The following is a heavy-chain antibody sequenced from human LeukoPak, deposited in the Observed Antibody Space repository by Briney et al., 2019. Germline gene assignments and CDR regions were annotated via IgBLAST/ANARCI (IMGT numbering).Heavy chain of an antibody. V-gene: IGHV1-58*01. CDR1: GFTFTSSA. J-gene: IGHJ4*02. D-gene: IGHD6-13*01. CDR2: IVVGSGNT. CDR3: AAENGHGAAAGYYFDY. Sequence: HEASVKVSCKASGFTFTSSAVQWVQQARGQRLEWIGWIVVGSGNTNYAQKFQERVTITRDMSTSTAYMELSSLRSEDTAVYYCAAENGHGAAAGYYFDYWGQGTLVTVSS.